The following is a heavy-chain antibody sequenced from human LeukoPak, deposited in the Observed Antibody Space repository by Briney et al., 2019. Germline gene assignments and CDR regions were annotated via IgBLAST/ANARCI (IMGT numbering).Heavy chain of an antibody. CDR3: SRGLDSRKLGY. J-gene: IGHJ4*02. Sequence: SETLSLTCTVSGASFSSGDQYWNWIRQSPGKGLEWIGSLHPSGNLYNNPSLESRVTMSVDTSKNQFSLNLNSVTAADTAVHFCSRGLDSRKLGYWGQGTLVTVSS. CDR1: GASFSSGDQY. V-gene: IGHV4-31*03. CDR2: LHPSGNL. D-gene: IGHD3-22*01.